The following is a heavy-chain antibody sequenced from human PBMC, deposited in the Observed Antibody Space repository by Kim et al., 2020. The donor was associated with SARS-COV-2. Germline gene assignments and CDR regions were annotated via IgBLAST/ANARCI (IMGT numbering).Heavy chain of an antibody. Sequence: PPLKMRVTISVDTSKNQFSLKLSSVTAADTAVYYCARHEIAAAGTDWFDPWGQGTLVTVSS. D-gene: IGHD6-13*01. CDR3: ARHEIAAAGTDWFDP. V-gene: IGHV4-39*01. J-gene: IGHJ5*02.